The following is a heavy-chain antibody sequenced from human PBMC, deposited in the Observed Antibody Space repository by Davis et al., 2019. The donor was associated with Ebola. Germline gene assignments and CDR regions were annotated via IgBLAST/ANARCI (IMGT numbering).Heavy chain of an antibody. CDR2: INHSGST. CDR1: GGSFSGYY. Sequence: SETLSLTCAVYGGSFSGYYWSWIRQPPGKGLEWIGEINHSGSTNYNPSLKSRVTISVDTSKNQFSLKLSSVTAADTAVYYCARDDSGSYFPHFDYWGQGTLVTVSS. J-gene: IGHJ4*02. D-gene: IGHD1-26*01. V-gene: IGHV4-34*01. CDR3: ARDDSGSYFPHFDY.